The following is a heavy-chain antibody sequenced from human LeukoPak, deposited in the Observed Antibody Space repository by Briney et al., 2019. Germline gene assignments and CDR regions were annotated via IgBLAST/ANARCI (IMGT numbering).Heavy chain of an antibody. V-gene: IGHV3-30-3*01. CDR1: GFTFSSYA. CDR3: ARDRLLWFGETYYFDY. CDR2: ISYDGSNK. Sequence: GRSLRLSCAASGFTFSSYAMHWVRQAPGKGLEWVAVISYDGSNKYYADSVKGRFTISRDNSKNTPYLQMNSLRAEDTAVYYCARDRLLWFGETYYFDYWGQGTLVTVSS. J-gene: IGHJ4*02. D-gene: IGHD3-10*01.